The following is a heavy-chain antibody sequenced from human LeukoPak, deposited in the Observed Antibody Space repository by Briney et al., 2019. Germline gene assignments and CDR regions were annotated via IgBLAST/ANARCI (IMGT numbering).Heavy chain of an antibody. Sequence: GGSLRLSCAASGFTFSSYGMNWVRQAPGKGLEWVSSISSSSSYIYYADSVKGRFTISRDNAKNSLYLQMNSLRAEDTAVYYCARDFTIFGVVTPKSFDYWGQGTLVTVSS. J-gene: IGHJ4*02. D-gene: IGHD3-3*01. CDR1: GFTFSSYG. CDR2: ISSSSSYI. V-gene: IGHV3-21*01. CDR3: ARDFTIFGVVTPKSFDY.